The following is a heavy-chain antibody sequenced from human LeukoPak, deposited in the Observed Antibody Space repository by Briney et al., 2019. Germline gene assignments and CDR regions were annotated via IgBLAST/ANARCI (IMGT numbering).Heavy chain of an antibody. V-gene: IGHV3-21*04. Sequence: GSPRLSRAVSGFALRSYSMNWVRQAPRKGLGGVSVISSSSSYKYYAHSLKSRFTISRDNVKISLYVQMHSLSAHDTAVYYCPRSRITMVRGVKTYYFDYWGQGTLVTVSS. CDR1: GFALRSYS. CDR2: ISSSSSYK. D-gene: IGHD3-10*01. J-gene: IGHJ4*02. CDR3: PRSRITMVRGVKTYYFDY.